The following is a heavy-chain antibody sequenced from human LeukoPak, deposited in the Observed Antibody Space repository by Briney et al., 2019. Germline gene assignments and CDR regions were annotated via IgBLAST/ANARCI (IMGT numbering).Heavy chain of an antibody. CDR2: IHDDGRST. V-gene: IGHV3-23*01. Sequence: GGSLRLSCAASGFTFSGYAMSWVRQAPGKGLEWISTIHDDGRSTFYADSVKGRFTISRDNSKNTLYLQMNSLRAEDTALYYCAKGQEYVWGSYRYTEGPYFDYWGQGTLVTVSS. J-gene: IGHJ4*02. CDR3: AKGQEYVWGSYRYTEGPYFDY. D-gene: IGHD3-16*02. CDR1: GFTFSGYA.